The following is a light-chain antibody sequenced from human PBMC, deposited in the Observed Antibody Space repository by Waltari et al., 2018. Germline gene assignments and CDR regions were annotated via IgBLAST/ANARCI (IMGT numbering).Light chain of an antibody. CDR1: SSDVGGYNY. CDR2: EVS. CDR3: ISYSSATPGNVV. V-gene: IGLV2-14*01. Sequence: SALTQPASVSGSLGQSLTFPCTGTSSDVGGYNYVARYQQHPGKAPKLMIHEVSNRPSGVSIRFSGSKSGNTASLTISGLQADDEADYYCISYSSATPGNVVIGGGTKLTVL. J-gene: IGLJ2*01.